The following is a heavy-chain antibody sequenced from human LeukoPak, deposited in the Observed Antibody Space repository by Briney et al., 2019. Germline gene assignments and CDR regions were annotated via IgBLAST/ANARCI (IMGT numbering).Heavy chain of an antibody. CDR3: ASGEGSSWYDPYDH. D-gene: IGHD6-13*01. V-gene: IGHV5-51*01. J-gene: IGHJ4*02. Sequence: GESLKISCKGSGYTFSKYWIGWVRHVPGKGLEWMGIIHPGDSDTRNSPSFRGQVTMSVDKSISTAYLQWSSLKASDTAMYYCASGEGSSWYDPYDHWGQGTLVTVSS. CDR2: IHPGDSDT. CDR1: GYTFSKYW.